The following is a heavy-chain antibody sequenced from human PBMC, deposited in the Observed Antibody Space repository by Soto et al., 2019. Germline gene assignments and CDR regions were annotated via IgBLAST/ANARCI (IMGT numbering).Heavy chain of an antibody. CDR3: ARVTGFYGSWEIDY. D-gene: IGHD3-10*01. Sequence: QVQLVESGRGVVQPGRSLRVSCAASGFTFTGFAMYWVRQAPCKGLGCVAVTSFDGSNEYYADFGEGLFTISRDNSKNTLYLHMNSLRTEYTAVYYCARVTGFYGSWEIDYWGQGTLVTVSS. J-gene: IGHJ4*02. CDR1: GFTFTGFA. V-gene: IGHV3-30-3*01. CDR2: TSFDGSNE.